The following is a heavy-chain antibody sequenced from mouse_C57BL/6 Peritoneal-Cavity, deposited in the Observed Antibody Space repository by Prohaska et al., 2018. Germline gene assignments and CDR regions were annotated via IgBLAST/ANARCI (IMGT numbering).Heavy chain of an antibody. CDR2: IYPSDSET. CDR1: GYTFTSYW. V-gene: IGHV1-61*01. CDR3: ACKYDAMDY. J-gene: IGHJ4*01. Sequence: QVQLQQPGAELVRPGSSVKLSCKASGYTFTSYWMDWVKQRPGQGLEWIGNIYPSDSETHYNQKFKEKATLTVDKSSSTAYMQLSSLTSEDSAVYYSACKYDAMDYWGQGTSVTVSS.